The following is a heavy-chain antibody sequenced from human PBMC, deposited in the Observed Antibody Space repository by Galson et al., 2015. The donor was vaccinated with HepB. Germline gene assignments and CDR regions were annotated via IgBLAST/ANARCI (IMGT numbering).Heavy chain of an antibody. CDR3: AKGDTPWGGFDN. CDR2: ISDGGDTT. D-gene: IGHD2-21*01. Sequence: SLRLSCATSGFTFSSFAMTWVRQAPGKGLEWVSAISDGGDTTYYADSVKGRFSITRDVSKSTLSLQMNSLRAEDTAVYYCAKGDTPWGGFDNWGQGTMVTVSS. J-gene: IGHJ3*02. V-gene: IGHV3-23*01. CDR1: GFTFSSFA.